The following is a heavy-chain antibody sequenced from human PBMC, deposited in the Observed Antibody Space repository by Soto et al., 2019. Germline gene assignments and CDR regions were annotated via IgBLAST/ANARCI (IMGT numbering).Heavy chain of an antibody. V-gene: IGHV3-11*01. CDR3: ARESGGWYYYHYMDV. CDR2: IFNSGNMI. J-gene: IGHJ6*03. D-gene: IGHD6-19*01. CDR1: GFTFSDYY. Sequence: QVQLVESGGGLVRPGGSLRLSCAASGFTFSDYYMSWIRQAPGKGLEWVAYIFNSGNMIFYADSVKARFTISRNNAKNTLFLEMNSLRVEDTAVYYCARESGGWYYYHYMDVWGKGATVTVSS.